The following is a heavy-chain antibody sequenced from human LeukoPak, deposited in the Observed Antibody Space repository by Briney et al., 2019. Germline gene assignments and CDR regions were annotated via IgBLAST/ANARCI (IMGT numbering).Heavy chain of an antibody. D-gene: IGHD7-27*01. CDR1: AFTFSDYS. V-gene: IGHV3-48*02. CDR3: AREDDSWGPNNLDL. J-gene: IGHJ3*01. CDR2: IDTSSSTM. Sequence: GGSLRLSCAASAFTFSDYSMNWVRQAPGKGIEWISYIDTSSSTMYYADSVMGRFTISRDNAKESLYLQMNSLRDEDTAVYYCAREDDSWGPNNLDLWGQGTMVTVSS.